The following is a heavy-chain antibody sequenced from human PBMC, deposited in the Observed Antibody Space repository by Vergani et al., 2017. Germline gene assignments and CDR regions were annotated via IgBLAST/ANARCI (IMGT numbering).Heavy chain of an antibody. CDR2: ISGSGGST. CDR1: GFTFNHYA. V-gene: IGHV3-23*01. Sequence: EVQLLESGGDLVQPGGSLRLSCAASGFTFNHYAMNWVRQAPGKGLEWVSGISGSGGSTYYAGTVKGRFTISRNSSKNTLYLKMNSLNAGDTAVYYCAKTNPGNSGYDYLYYDHAMDVWGQGTTVTVSS. CDR3: AKTNPGNSGYDYLYYDHAMDV. D-gene: IGHD5-12*01. J-gene: IGHJ6*02.